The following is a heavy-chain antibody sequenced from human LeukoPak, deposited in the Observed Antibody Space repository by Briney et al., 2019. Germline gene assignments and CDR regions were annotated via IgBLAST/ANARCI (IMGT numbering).Heavy chain of an antibody. CDR1: GGSISSSSYY. Sequence: NSSETLSLTCTVSGGSISSSSYYWSWIRQPPGKGLEWIGYIYNSGSTNYNPSLKSRVTISVDTSKNQFSLKLSSVTAADTAVYYCARVADGYWGQGTLVTVSS. CDR3: ARVADGY. J-gene: IGHJ4*02. V-gene: IGHV4-61*01. CDR2: IYNSGST. D-gene: IGHD5-24*01.